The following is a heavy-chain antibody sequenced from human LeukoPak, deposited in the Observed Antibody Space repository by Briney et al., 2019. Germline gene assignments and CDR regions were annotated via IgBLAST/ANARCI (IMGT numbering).Heavy chain of an antibody. CDR3: ARQLYSSSWYGWFDP. CDR2: IYYSGST. V-gene: IGHV4-59*08. D-gene: IGHD6-13*01. J-gene: IGHJ5*02. Sequence: SETLSLTCTVSGGSISSYYWSWIRQPPGKGLEWIGYIYYSGSTNYNPSLKSRVTISVDTSKNQFSLKLSSVTAADTAVYYCARQLYSSSWYGWFDPWGQGTLVTVSS. CDR1: GGSISSYY.